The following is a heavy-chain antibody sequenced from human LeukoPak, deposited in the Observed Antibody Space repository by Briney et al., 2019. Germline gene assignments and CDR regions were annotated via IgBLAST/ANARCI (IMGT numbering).Heavy chain of an antibody. Sequence: GASVKVSCKASGYTFTGYYMHWVRQAPGQGLEWMGWINPNSGGTNYAQKFQGRVTMTRDTSISTAYMELSRLRSDDTAVYYCARDARLRYFDWLLEAFDPWGQGTLVTVSS. CDR3: ARDARLRYFDWLLEAFDP. V-gene: IGHV1-2*02. CDR2: INPNSGGT. D-gene: IGHD3-9*01. J-gene: IGHJ5*02. CDR1: GYTFTGYY.